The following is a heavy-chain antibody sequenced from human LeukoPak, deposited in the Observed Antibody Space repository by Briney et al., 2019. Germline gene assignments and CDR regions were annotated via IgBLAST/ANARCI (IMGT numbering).Heavy chain of an antibody. J-gene: IGHJ5*02. CDR3: ARESYDILTGYSWFDP. D-gene: IGHD3-9*01. CDR2: ISSNGGST. Sequence: GGSLRLSCAASGFTFSSYAMHWVRQAPGKGLEYVSAISSNGGSTYYANSVKGRLTISRDNSKNTLYLQMGSLRAEDMAVYYCARESYDILTGYSWFDPWGQGTLVTVSS. V-gene: IGHV3-64*01. CDR1: GFTFSSYA.